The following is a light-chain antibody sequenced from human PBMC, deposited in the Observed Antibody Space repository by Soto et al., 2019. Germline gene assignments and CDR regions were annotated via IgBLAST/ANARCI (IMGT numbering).Light chain of an antibody. Sequence: SALTQPASVSGSPGQSITISCTGTSSDVGGYNYVSWYQQHPGKAPKLMIYEVSNRPSGVSNRFSGSKSGNTASLTISGLQAEDEADYYCSSYTSSTLDVFGTGTKVTVL. V-gene: IGLV2-14*01. J-gene: IGLJ1*01. CDR2: EVS. CDR3: SSYTSSTLDV. CDR1: SSDVGGYNY.